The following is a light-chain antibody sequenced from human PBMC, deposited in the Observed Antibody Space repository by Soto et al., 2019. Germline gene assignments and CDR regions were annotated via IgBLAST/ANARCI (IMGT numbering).Light chain of an antibody. CDR1: QSISSW. Sequence: DIQMTQSPSTLSASVGDRVTITCRASQSISSWLAWYQHKPGKPPKLLIYDASSLESGVPPRFSGSRSGTEFTLTFSSLQPDDFATYYCQQYNSYSGTFGQGTKVEIK. CDR2: DAS. J-gene: IGKJ1*01. V-gene: IGKV1-5*01. CDR3: QQYNSYSGT.